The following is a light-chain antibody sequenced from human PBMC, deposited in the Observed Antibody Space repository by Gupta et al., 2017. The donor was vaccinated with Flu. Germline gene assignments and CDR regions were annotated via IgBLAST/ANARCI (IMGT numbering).Light chain of an antibody. Sequence: QSALTQPASGSRSPGQPISLSCTGTSSDIGDYNWVSWYQQYPGKAPKLIIYEVNNRPTRVSNRFSGSTSANTASLTSSGVQAEDEADYYCTAYTSLAALGVFGRGTKLTVL. J-gene: IGLJ3*02. V-gene: IGLV2-14*01. CDR3: TAYTSLAALGV. CDR1: SSDIGDYNW. CDR2: EVN.